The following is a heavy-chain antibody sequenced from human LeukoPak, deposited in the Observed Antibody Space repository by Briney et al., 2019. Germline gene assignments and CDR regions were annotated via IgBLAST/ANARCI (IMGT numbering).Heavy chain of an antibody. CDR2: IYHSGAT. V-gene: IGHV4-4*01. Sequence: PSGTLSLTCAVSGGSISSSNWWSWVRQPPGKGLEWIGEIYHSGATNYNPSLKSRVTISVDKSKNQFSLKLSSVTAADTAVYCCARDLFGSGNYFDYWGQGTLVTVSS. CDR3: ARDLFGSGNYFDY. J-gene: IGHJ4*02. D-gene: IGHD3-10*01. CDR1: GGSISSSNW.